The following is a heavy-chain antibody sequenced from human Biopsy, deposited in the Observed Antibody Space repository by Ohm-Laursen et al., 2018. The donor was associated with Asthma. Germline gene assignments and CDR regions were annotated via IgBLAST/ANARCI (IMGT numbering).Heavy chain of an antibody. J-gene: IGHJ6*02. D-gene: IGHD1-20*01. V-gene: IGHV3-30*18. CDR3: AKGRYKWNDGYYGLDV. Sequence: SLRLSCAASGFTFSTYGMHWVRQAPGKGLEWVAVIAYDGSKKYYADSVKGRFTISRDNSKNTLYLQMNSLRGEDTAVYYCAKGRYKWNDGYYGLDVWGQGTTVTVSS. CDR2: IAYDGSKK. CDR1: GFTFSTYG.